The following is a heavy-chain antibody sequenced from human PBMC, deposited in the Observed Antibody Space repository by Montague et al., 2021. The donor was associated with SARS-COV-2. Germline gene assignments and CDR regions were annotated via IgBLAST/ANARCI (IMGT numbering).Heavy chain of an antibody. CDR2: IHYSGST. V-gene: IGHV4-59*01. CDR1: GGSLSSFY. Sequence: SETLSLTCSVSGGSLSSFYWSWIRQPPGKGLEYIGYIHYSGSTNFSPSLNSRVSVSLDPSKNQFSLNLRSVTTADTAADSGASVAEFDVFSVYYYGLDVWAHGPTVPVPS. CDR3: ASVAEFDVFSVYYYGLDV. D-gene: IGHD5/OR15-5a*01. J-gene: IGHJ6*02.